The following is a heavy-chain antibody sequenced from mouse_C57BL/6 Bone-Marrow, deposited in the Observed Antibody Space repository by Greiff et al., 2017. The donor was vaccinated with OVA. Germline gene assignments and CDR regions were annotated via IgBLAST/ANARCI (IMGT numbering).Heavy chain of an antibody. CDR1: GYTFTSYW. CDR3: AKGVYYGSSLVAY. Sequence: GQLQQPGAELVKPGASVKMSCKASGYTFTSYWITWVKQRPGQGLEWIGDIYPGSGSTNYNEKFKSKATLTVDTSSSTAYMQLSSLTSEDSAVYYCAKGVYYGSSLVAYWGQGTLVTVSA. J-gene: IGHJ3*01. CDR2: IYPGSGST. D-gene: IGHD1-1*01. V-gene: IGHV1-55*01.